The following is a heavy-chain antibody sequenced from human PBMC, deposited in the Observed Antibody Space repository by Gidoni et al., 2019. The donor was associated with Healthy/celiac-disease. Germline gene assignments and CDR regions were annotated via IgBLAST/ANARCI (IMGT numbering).Heavy chain of an antibody. V-gene: IGHV3-48*03. CDR2: ISSSGSTI. CDR3: ARSKVLRYFPAFDY. Sequence: EVQLVESGGGLVQPGGSLRLSCAASGFTFSSYEMNWVRQAPGKGLEWVSYISSSGSTIYYADSVKGRFTISRDNAKNSLYLQMNSLRAEDTAVNYCARSKVLRYFPAFDYWGQGTLVTVSS. CDR1: GFTFSSYE. J-gene: IGHJ4*02. D-gene: IGHD3-9*01.